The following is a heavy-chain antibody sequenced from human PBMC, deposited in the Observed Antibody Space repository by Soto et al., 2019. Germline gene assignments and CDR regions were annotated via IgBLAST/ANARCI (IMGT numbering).Heavy chain of an antibody. CDR3: AKDYGDYDHGYSFDY. V-gene: IGHV3-23*01. CDR1: GFTFSSYA. CDR2: ISGSGGST. D-gene: IGHD4-17*01. J-gene: IGHJ4*02. Sequence: PGGSLRLSCAASGFTFSSYAMSWVRQAPGKGLEWVSAISGSGGSTYYADSVKGRFTISRDNSKNTLYLQMNSLRAEDTAVYYCAKDYGDYDHGYSFDYWGQGTLVPVSS.